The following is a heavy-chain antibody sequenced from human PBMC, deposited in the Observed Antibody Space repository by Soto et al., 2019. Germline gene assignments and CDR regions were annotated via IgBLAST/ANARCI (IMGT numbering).Heavy chain of an antibody. CDR1: GYTFTGYY. Sequence: ASVKVSCKASGYTFTGYYMHWVRQAPGQGLEWMGWINPNSGGTNYAQKFQGWVTMTRDTSISTAYMELSRLRSDGTAVYYCARGRMITFGGVIVEAAFDIWGQGTMVTVSS. V-gene: IGHV1-2*04. CDR2: INPNSGGT. J-gene: IGHJ3*02. CDR3: ARGRMITFGGVIVEAAFDI. D-gene: IGHD3-16*02.